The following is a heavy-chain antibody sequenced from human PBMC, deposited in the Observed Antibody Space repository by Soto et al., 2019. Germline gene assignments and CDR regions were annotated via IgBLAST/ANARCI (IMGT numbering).Heavy chain of an antibody. J-gene: IGHJ2*01. D-gene: IGHD6-19*01. Sequence: QVQLVESVGGVVQPGGSLSLSCAASGFSFNNYGMHWVRQAPGKGLEWVAVVSYEGSVQYYTVSAKGRFTISRDNSKNTLYLQKNSLRNDDTAVYHCAKEISPKAGKWYFDLWGRGTLVTVSS. V-gene: IGHV3-30*18. CDR1: GFSFNNYG. CDR2: VSYEGSVQ. CDR3: AKEISPKAGKWYFDL.